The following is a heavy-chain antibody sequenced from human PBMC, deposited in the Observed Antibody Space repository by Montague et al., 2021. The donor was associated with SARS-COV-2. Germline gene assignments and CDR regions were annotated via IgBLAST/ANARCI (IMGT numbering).Heavy chain of an antibody. D-gene: IGHD3-22*01. CDR1: GFSLSTSGMC. Sequence: PALVKPTQTLTLTCTFSGFSLSTSGMCVSWIRQPPGKAPEWLALIDWDDDKYYSTSLKTRLTISKDTSKNQVVLTMTDMDPVDTATYYCARMSYDSSGYPALACDIWGQGTMVTVSS. V-gene: IGHV2-70*01. CDR2: IDWDDDK. J-gene: IGHJ3*02. CDR3: ARMSYDSSGYPALACDI.